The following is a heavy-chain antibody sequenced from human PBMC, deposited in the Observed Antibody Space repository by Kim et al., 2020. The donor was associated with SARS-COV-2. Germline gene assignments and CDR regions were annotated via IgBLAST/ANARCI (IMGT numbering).Heavy chain of an antibody. CDR3: ARVPPSDYGDYGHFDY. D-gene: IGHD4-17*01. V-gene: IGHV3-74*01. CDR2: INSDGSST. J-gene: IGHJ4*02. Sequence: GGSLRLSCAASGFTFSSYWMHWVRQAPGKGLVWVSRINSDGSSTSYADSVKGRFTISRDNAKNTLYLQMNSLRAEDTAVYYCARVPPSDYGDYGHFDYWGQGTLVTVSS. CDR1: GFTFSSYW.